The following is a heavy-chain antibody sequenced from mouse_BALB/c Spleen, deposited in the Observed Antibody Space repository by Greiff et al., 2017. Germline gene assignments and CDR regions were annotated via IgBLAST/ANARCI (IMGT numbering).Heavy chain of an antibody. D-gene: IGHD1-1*02. CDR3: ARSMLYGHYAMDY. Sequence: VQLQESGPELVRPGESVKISCKGSGYTFTDYAMHWVKQSHAKSLEWIGVISIYYDNTNYNQKFKGKATMTVDKSSSTAYMELARLTSEDSAIYYCARSMLYGHYAMDYWGQGTSVTVSS. CDR2: ISIYYDNT. J-gene: IGHJ4*01. CDR1: GYTFTDYA. V-gene: IGHV1-67*01.